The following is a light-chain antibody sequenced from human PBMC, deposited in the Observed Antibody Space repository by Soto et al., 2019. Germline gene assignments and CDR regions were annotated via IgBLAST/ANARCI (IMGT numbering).Light chain of an antibody. V-gene: IGLV2-14*01. J-gene: IGLJ2*01. CDR1: SSDVGAYNY. Sequence: QSALTQPASVSGSPGQSITISCTGTSSDVGAYNYVSWYQQHPGKAPKLMIYDVSNRPSGVSNRFSGTKSGITASLTISGPHAEDEADYYCSSYTSTSSLVVFGGGTKLTVL. CDR3: SSYTSTSSLVV. CDR2: DVS.